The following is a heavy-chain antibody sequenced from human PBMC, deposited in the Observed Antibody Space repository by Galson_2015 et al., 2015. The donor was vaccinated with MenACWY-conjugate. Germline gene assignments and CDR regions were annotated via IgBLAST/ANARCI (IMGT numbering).Heavy chain of an antibody. J-gene: IGHJ4*02. D-gene: IGHD5-18*01. CDR2: IRETGSL. V-gene: IGHV4-59*08. Sequence: VTLSLACTVSGGSVSSHYRNWFRRPPGQGLKWIAYIRETGSLKDNPSLKSRFTISAEKYNNHFSLRLISVTAADTVVYYCARIPTCGSSYGYFDYWGQGILVAVSS. CDR1: GGSVSSHY. CDR3: ARIPTCGSSYGYFDY.